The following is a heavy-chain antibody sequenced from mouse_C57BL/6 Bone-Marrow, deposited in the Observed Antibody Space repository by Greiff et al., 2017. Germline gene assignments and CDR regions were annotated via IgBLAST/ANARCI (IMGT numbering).Heavy chain of an antibody. CDR3: ARRGTSWYFDV. Sequence: EVQRVESGGDLVKPGGSLKLSCAASGFTFSSYGMSWVRQTPDKRLEWVATISSGGSYTYYPDSVKGRFTISRDNAKNTLYLQMSCLKSEDTAMYYCARRGTSWYFDVWGTGTTVTVSS. V-gene: IGHV5-6*01. CDR2: ISSGGSYT. D-gene: IGHD3-3*01. CDR1: GFTFSSYG. J-gene: IGHJ1*03.